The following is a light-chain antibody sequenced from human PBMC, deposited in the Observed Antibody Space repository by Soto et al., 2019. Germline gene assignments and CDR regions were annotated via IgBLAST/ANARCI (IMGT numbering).Light chain of an antibody. CDR3: QQLDSYPIT. V-gene: IGKV1-5*03. CDR1: QSISVS. J-gene: IGKJ5*01. CDR2: KAS. Sequence: IQMTQSPSTLSASVGDTVTITCRASQSISVSLAWYQQKPGKAPNLLIYKASTLKSGVPSRFSGSGSGTDFTLTISSLQPEDFATYYCQQLDSYPITFGQGTRLEIK.